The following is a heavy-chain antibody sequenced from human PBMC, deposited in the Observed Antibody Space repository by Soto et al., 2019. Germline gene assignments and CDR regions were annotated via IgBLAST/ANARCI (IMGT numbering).Heavy chain of an antibody. D-gene: IGHD4-17*01. CDR2: INHSGST. CDR1: GGSFSGYY. J-gene: IGHJ6*02. CDR3: ARGHYGEVDYYYGMDV. V-gene: IGHV4-34*01. Sequence: QVQLQQWGAGLLKPSETLSLTCAVYGGSFSGYYWSWIRQPPGKGLEWIGEINHSGSTNYNPSLKSRVTISVDTSKNQFSLKLSSVTAADTAVYYCARGHYGEVDYYYGMDVWGQGTTVTVSS.